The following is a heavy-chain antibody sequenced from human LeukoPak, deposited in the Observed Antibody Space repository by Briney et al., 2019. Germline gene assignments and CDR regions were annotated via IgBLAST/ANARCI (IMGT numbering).Heavy chain of an antibody. CDR1: GDSISSRSFY. CDR3: AKQFSSVGYDFWSGSPNYFMDV. D-gene: IGHD3-3*01. J-gene: IGHJ6*03. V-gene: IGHV4-39*01. CDR2: IYYTGTT. Sequence: PSETLSLTCTVSGDSISSRSFYWGWVRQPPGKGLEWIAGIYYTGTTYYNPSLTSRVTIFVDTSKSQFSLKVDSVTASDTAVYYCAKQFSSVGYDFWSGSPNYFMDVWGKGMTVTVSS.